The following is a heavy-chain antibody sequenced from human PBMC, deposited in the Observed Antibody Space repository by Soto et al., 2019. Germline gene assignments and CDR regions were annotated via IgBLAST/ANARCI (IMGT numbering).Heavy chain of an antibody. V-gene: IGHV4-30-4*01. CDR3: ARRMVYAAYYYYYGMDV. CDR2: IYYSGST. Sequence: PSETLSLTCTVSGGSISSGDYYWSWIRQPPGKGLEWIGYIYYSGSTYYNPSLKSRVTISVDTSKNQFSLKLSSVTAADTAVYYCARRMVYAAYYYYYGMDVWGQGTTVTVSS. D-gene: IGHD2-8*01. J-gene: IGHJ6*02. CDR1: GGSISSGDYY.